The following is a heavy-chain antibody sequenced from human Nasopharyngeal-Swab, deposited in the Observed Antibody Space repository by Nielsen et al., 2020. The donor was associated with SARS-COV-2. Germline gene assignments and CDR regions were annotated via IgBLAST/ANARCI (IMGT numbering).Heavy chain of an antibody. CDR3: ARRVSSSGFDAFDI. Sequence: GESLKISCKDSGYSFYRYWIGWVRQMPGKGLEWMGILYPGDSDVRYSPSFQGRVTISADKSINTAYIQWSSLKASDTAIYYCARRVSSSGFDAFDIWGQGTLVTVSS. CDR1: GYSFYRYW. V-gene: IGHV5-51*01. CDR2: LYPGDSDV. J-gene: IGHJ3*02. D-gene: IGHD3-22*01.